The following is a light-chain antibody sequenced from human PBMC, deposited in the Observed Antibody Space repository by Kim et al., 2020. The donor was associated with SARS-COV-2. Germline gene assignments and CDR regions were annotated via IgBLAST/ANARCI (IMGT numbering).Light chain of an antibody. Sequence: DIQMTQSPSTLSASVGDRVTLTCRASQSISGWLAWYQQKPGKAPRLLIYKASSLESGVPSRFSGSGSGTEFTLTISSLQPDDFATYYCQQYNSSPLTFGGGTKVDIK. CDR3: QQYNSSPLT. CDR2: KAS. V-gene: IGKV1-5*03. J-gene: IGKJ4*01. CDR1: QSISGW.